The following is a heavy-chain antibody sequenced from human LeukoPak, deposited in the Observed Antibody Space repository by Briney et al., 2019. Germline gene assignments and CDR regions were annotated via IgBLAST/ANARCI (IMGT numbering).Heavy chain of an antibody. CDR2: ISGTGGST. CDR3: AKVRTGHYFDY. J-gene: IGHJ4*02. D-gene: IGHD1-1*01. CDR1: GFTFSNYA. Sequence: GGSLRLSCAASGFTFSNYAMSWVRQAPGKGLEWVSSISGTGGSTYYADSVKGRFTISRDSSNNTLFLQMNSLRAEGTAVYYCAKVRTGHYFDYWGQGTLVTVSS. V-gene: IGHV3-23*01.